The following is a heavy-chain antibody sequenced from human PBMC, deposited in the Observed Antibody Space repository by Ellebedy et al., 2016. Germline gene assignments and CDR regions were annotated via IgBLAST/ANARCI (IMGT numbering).Heavy chain of an antibody. Sequence: ASVKVSXKASGYTFTSYDINWVRQATGQGLEWMGWMNPNSGNTGYAQKFQGRVTMTRNTSISTAYMELSSLRSEDTAVYYCARGRVGYSSGWYGLSRKCWFDPWGQGTLVTVSS. CDR2: MNPNSGNT. CDR3: ARGRVGYSSGWYGLSRKCWFDP. J-gene: IGHJ5*02. D-gene: IGHD6-19*01. CDR1: GYTFTSYD. V-gene: IGHV1-8*02.